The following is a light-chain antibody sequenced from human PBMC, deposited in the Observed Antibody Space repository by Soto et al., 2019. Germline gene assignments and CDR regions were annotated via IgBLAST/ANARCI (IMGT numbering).Light chain of an antibody. V-gene: IGLV1-40*01. CDR3: SSYAGSSNV. J-gene: IGLJ1*01. CDR1: SSNIGAGYD. CDR2: GNT. Sequence: QPVLTQPPSVSGAPGQRVTISCTGSSSNIGAGYDVHWYQQLPGTAPKLLIYGNTNRPSGVPDRFSGSRSGTSASLAITGLQAEDDGDYYCSSYAGSSNVFGTGTKLTVL.